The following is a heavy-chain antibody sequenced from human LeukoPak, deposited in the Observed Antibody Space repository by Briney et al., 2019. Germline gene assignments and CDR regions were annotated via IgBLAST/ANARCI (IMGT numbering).Heavy chain of an antibody. Sequence: GGSLRLSCAASGFTFSSYSMNWVRQAPGKGLEWVSSISSSSSYIYYADSVKGRFTISRDNAKNSLYLQMNSLRAEDTAVYYCARDSSGYWVFDYWGQGTLVTVSS. D-gene: IGHD3-22*01. CDR2: ISSSSSYI. J-gene: IGHJ4*02. CDR1: GFTFSSYS. CDR3: ARDSSGYWVFDY. V-gene: IGHV3-21*01.